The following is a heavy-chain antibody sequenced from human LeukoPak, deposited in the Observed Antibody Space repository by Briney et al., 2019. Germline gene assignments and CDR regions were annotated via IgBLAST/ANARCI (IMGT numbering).Heavy chain of an antibody. CDR3: ARGYYYVKN. CDR1: GGSISSSSYF. V-gene: IGHV4-39*01. Sequence: SETQSLTCTVSGGSISSSSYFWGWIRQPPGKGLEWSGSIYYSGSTYYNPSLKSRVTISVDTSKNQFSLKLSSVTAADTAVYYCARGYYYVKNWGQGTLVTVSS. D-gene: IGHD3-10*02. J-gene: IGHJ4*02. CDR2: IYYSGST.